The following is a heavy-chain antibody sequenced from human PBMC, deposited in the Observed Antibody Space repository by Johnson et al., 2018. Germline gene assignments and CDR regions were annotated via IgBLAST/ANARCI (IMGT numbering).Heavy chain of an antibody. J-gene: IGHJ6*04. V-gene: IGHV3-23*04. CDR3: AKGRTVLWFGELDV. D-gene: IGHD3-10*01. CDR1: GFTFSSYA. CDR2: IRGSCGST. Sequence: VQLVQSGGGLVQPGGSLRLSCAASGFTFSSYAMSWVRQAPGKGLEWVSAIRGSCGSTYYADSVKGRFTISRDNSKNTRYLQMNSLRAEDTAVYYCAKGRTVLWFGELDVWGKGTTVTVSS.